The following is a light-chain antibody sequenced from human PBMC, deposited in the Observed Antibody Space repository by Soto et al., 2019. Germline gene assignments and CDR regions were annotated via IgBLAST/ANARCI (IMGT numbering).Light chain of an antibody. CDR3: CSFALITTLV. J-gene: IGLJ2*01. Sequence: QSALTQPASVSGSPGQSITISCTGTSSDVGSYNLVSWYQQLPGKAPKLVIYEGSKRSSGVSDRFSGSKSGNTASLTISGHQAEDEADYYCCSFALITTLVFGGGTKLTVL. CDR2: EGS. CDR1: SSDVGSYNL. V-gene: IGLV2-23*01.